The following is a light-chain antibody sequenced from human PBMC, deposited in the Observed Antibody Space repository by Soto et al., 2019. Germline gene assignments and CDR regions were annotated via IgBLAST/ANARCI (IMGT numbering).Light chain of an antibody. CDR1: NSDVGGYNY. CDR3: CSFAGPSTV. V-gene: IGLV2-11*01. Sequence: QSALTQPRSVSGSPGQSVTISCTGTNSDVGGYNYVSWYQQHPGKAPKLIIYYVTQRPSGVPDRFSGSKSGDTASLTISGLQADDEADYYCCSFAGPSTVFGGGTKVTVL. CDR2: YVT. J-gene: IGLJ2*01.